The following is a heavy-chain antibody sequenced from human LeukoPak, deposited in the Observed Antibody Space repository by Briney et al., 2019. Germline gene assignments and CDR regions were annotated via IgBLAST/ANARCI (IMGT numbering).Heavy chain of an antibody. D-gene: IGHD6-19*01. V-gene: IGHV4-59*01. CDR3: ARVLVVGNTGYYMDV. CDR2: IHYSGST. CDR1: GGSISSYY. Sequence: TETLSLTCTVSGGSISSYYWSWIPQPPGKGLEWIGYIHYSGSTNYNPSLKSRVTISVDTSKTQFSLNLSSVTAADTAVYYCARVLVVGNTGYYMDVWGKGTTVTVSS. J-gene: IGHJ6*03.